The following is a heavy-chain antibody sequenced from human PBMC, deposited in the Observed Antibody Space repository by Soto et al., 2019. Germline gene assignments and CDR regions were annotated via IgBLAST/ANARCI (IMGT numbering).Heavy chain of an antibody. V-gene: IGHV1-69*13. CDR3: ASSPLCGGSCYHYYYGMDV. CDR1: LGTFSSYA. Sequence: ASVKVSCKASLGTFSSYAISWVRQAPGQGLEWMGGIIPIFGTTNYAQKFQGRVTITADDSTSTAYMELRSLRSEDTAVYYCASSPLCGGSCYHYYYGMDVWGQGTTVTVSS. D-gene: IGHD2-15*01. J-gene: IGHJ6*02. CDR2: IIPIFGTT.